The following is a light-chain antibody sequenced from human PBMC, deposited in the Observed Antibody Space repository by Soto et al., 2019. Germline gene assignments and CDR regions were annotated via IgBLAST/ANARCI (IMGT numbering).Light chain of an antibody. CDR2: GNS. V-gene: IGLV1-40*01. CDR3: QSYDNSLSGSWV. CDR1: NIESKS. Sequence: ELTQPPSVSVAPGQTARIPCGGDNIESKSVHWYHQIAGTAPKLLIYGNSNRPSGVPDRFSGSKSGTSASLAINGLQAEDEAHYYCQSYDNSLSGSWVFGGGTKLTVL. J-gene: IGLJ3*02.